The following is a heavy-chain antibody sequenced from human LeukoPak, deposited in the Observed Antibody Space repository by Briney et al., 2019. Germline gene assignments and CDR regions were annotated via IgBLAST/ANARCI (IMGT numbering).Heavy chain of an antibody. D-gene: IGHD2-21*02. V-gene: IGHV3-30*18. CDR3: AKDISGGDCPDY. Sequence: PGGSLRLSCAASGFTFSSYGRRWVRQAPGKGLEWVAVISYDGSDKYYADSVKGRFTISRDNSKNTLYLQMNGLRPEDTAVYYCAKDISGGDCPDYWGQGTLVTVSS. J-gene: IGHJ4*02. CDR1: GFTFSSYG. CDR2: ISYDGSDK.